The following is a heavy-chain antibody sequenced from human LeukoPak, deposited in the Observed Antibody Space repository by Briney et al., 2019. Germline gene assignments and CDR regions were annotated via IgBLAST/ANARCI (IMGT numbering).Heavy chain of an antibody. CDR3: ARIRRNTIDWYADDS. CDR2: ISITDGT. Sequence: PSETLSLTCTVSGDSISSYYWSWIRQSAGKGLEWIGRISITDGTNYAPSLKSRVTMSADASKNQFSLELSSVTAADTAVYYCARIRRNTIDWYADDSWGQGTLDTVSS. V-gene: IGHV4-4*07. J-gene: IGHJ4*02. CDR1: GDSISSYY. D-gene: IGHD3-9*01.